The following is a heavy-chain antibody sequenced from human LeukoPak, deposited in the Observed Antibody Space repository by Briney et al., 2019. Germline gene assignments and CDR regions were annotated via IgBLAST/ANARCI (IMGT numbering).Heavy chain of an antibody. D-gene: IGHD3-22*01. CDR3: ASGERITMIVVGDY. CDR1: GFTFSSYS. J-gene: IGHJ4*02. CDR2: ISSSSSYI. V-gene: IGHV3-21*01. Sequence: PGGSLRLSCAASGFTFSSYSMNWVRQAPGKGPEWVSSISSSSSYIYYADSVKGRFTISRDNAKNSLYLQMNSLRAEDTAVYYCASGERITMIVVGDYWGQGTLVTVSS.